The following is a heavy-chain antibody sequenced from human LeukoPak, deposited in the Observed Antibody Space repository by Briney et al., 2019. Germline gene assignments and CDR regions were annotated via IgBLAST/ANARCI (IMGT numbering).Heavy chain of an antibody. CDR3: ARSVIAVAGYDAFDI. J-gene: IGHJ3*02. CDR2: ISSRSFTI. Sequence: GGSLRLSCAASGFTFSSYAMNWVRQAPGKGLDWVSYISSRSFTIYYADSVKGRFTISRDNAKNSLYLEMNSLRDEDTAVYYCARSVIAVAGYDAFDIWGQGTVVTVSS. D-gene: IGHD6-19*01. V-gene: IGHV3-48*02. CDR1: GFTFSSYA.